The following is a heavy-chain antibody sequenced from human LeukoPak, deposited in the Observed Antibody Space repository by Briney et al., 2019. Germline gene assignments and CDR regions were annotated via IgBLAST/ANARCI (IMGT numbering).Heavy chain of an antibody. V-gene: IGHV3-7*03. CDR1: GLTSTTYW. D-gene: IGHD6-19*01. CDR2: INQDGSDK. Sequence: GGSLRLSCVVSGLTSTTYWMNWVCQAPGKGLEWVANINQDGSDKHYVGSVKGRFSVSGDYAKKSLYLQMNNLRDDDTAVYYCAVGSGWLSDSWSQGALVTVSS. J-gene: IGHJ4*02. CDR3: AVGSGWLSDS.